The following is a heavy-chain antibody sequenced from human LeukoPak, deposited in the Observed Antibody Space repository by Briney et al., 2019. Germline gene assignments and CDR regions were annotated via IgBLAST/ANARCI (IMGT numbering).Heavy chain of an antibody. CDR1: GFTFSSYA. CDR2: INHSGST. CDR3: ARSMVRGVRGSWFDP. V-gene: IGHV4-34*01. J-gene: IGHJ5*02. D-gene: IGHD3-10*01. Sequence: AGGSLRLSCAASGFTFSSYAMTWIRQPPGKGLEWIGEINHSGSTNYNPSLKSRVTISVDTSKNQFSLKLSSVTAADTAVYYCARSMVRGVRGSWFDPWGQGTLVTVSS.